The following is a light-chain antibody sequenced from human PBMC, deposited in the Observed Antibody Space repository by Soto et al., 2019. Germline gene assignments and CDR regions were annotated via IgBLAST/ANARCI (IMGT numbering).Light chain of an antibody. CDR3: VACVGSLRAGV. CDR2: RND. CDR1: RSNIGSNY. Sequence: QSVLTQPPTASGTPGQTVTISCSGSRSNIGSNYVYWYQQVPGTAPKLLIYRNDQRPSGVPDRFSGSKSGTSASLAISGLRSEDVADYYCVACVGSLRAGVFGGGTQLTVL. J-gene: IGLJ7*01. V-gene: IGLV1-47*01.